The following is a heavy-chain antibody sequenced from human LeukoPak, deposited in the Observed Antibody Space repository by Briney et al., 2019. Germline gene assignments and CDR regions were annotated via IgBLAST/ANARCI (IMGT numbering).Heavy chain of an antibody. CDR1: GFTFSGNG. CDR3: AKDLMGQWSIDY. Sequence: PGGSLRLSCAASGFTFSGNGMHWVRQAPGKGLEWVAAISSDGSDEYFVDSVKGRFTISRDNSKNTLYLQMNSLRDEDTAVYYCAKDLMGQWSIDYWGQGTLVTVSS. J-gene: IGHJ4*02. V-gene: IGHV3-30*18. D-gene: IGHD2-15*01. CDR2: ISSDGSDE.